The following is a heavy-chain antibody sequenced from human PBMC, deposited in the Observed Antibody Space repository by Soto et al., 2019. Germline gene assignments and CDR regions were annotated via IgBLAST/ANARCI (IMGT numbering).Heavy chain of an antibody. J-gene: IGHJ6*03. V-gene: IGHV4-59*01. Sequence: PSETLSLSCAVSGGSISRYYWSWIRQPPGKGLEWIGYIYYSGSTNYNPSLNSRVTISVDTSKNQFSLKLNSVTAADTAVYYCARTGYCSGGDCSNYYYYYMDVWGKGTTVTVSS. CDR3: ARTGYCSGGDCSNYYYYYMDV. D-gene: IGHD2-15*01. CDR1: GGSISRYY. CDR2: IYYSGST.